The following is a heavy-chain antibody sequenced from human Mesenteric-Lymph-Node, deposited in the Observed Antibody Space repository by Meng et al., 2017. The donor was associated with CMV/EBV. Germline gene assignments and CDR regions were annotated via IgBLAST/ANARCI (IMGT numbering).Heavy chain of an antibody. CDR2: IIPMFGTA. V-gene: IGHV1-69*05. CDR3: ARDCSTASCYDFYYSGMDV. J-gene: IGHJ6*02. Sequence: SVKVSCKASGGTFSSYAISWVRQAPGQGLEWMGGIIPMFGTANYAQKFQGRVTITTDESTSTAYMELSSLRSEDTAVYYCARDCSTASCYDFYYSGMDVWGQGTTVTVSS. CDR1: GGTFSSYA. D-gene: IGHD2-2*01.